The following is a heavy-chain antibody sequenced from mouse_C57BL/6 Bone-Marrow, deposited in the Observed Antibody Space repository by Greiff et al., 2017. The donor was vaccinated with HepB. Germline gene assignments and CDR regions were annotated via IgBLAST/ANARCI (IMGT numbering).Heavy chain of an antibody. D-gene: IGHD1-1*01. CDR1: GFNIKDDY. CDR2: IDPENGDT. CDR3: TVRAGYGSSYYYAMDY. Sequence: VQLQQSGAELVRPGASVKLSCTASGFNIKDDYMHWVKQRPEQGLEWIGWIDPENGDTEYASKFQGKATITADTSSNTAYLQLSSLTSEDTAVYYCTVRAGYGSSYYYAMDYWGQGTSVTVSS. J-gene: IGHJ4*01. V-gene: IGHV14-4*01.